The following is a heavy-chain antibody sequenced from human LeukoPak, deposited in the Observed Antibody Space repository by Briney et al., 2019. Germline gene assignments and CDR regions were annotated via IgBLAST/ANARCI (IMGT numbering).Heavy chain of an antibody. Sequence: GRSLRLSCAASGFTFDDYAMHWVRQAPGKGLEWVSGISWNSGSIGYADSVKGRFTISRDNAKNSLYLQMNSLRAEDTALYYCAKDIGYSSGLNYFDYWGQGTLVTVSS. D-gene: IGHD6-19*01. CDR3: AKDIGYSSGLNYFDY. J-gene: IGHJ4*02. CDR1: GFTFDDYA. CDR2: ISWNSGSI. V-gene: IGHV3-9*01.